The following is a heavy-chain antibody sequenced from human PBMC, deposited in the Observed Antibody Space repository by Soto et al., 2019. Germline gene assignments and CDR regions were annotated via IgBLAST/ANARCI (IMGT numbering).Heavy chain of an antibody. J-gene: IGHJ4*02. CDR3: AKDPGYYDFPYYFDY. D-gene: IGHD3-22*01. Sequence: ESGGGVVQPGRSLRLSCAASGFTFSSYGMHWARQAPGKGLEWVAVISYDGSNKYYADSVKGRFTISRDNSKNTLYLQMNSLRAEDTAVYYCAKDPGYYDFPYYFDYWGQGTLVTVSS. CDR2: ISYDGSNK. V-gene: IGHV3-30*18. CDR1: GFTFSSYG.